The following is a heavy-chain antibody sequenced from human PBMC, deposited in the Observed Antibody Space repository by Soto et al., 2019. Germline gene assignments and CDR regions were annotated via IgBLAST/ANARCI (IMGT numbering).Heavy chain of an antibody. D-gene: IGHD1-26*01. CDR3: ATHSGSYPGLNWFDP. J-gene: IGHJ5*02. CDR2: IIPIFGTA. V-gene: IGHV1-69*13. CDR1: GGTFSSYA. Sequence: GASVKVSCKASGGTFSSYAISWVRQAPGQGLEWMGGIIPIFGTANYAQKFQGRVTITADESTSTAYMELSSLRSEDTAVYYCATHSGSYPGLNWFDPWGQGTLVTVSS.